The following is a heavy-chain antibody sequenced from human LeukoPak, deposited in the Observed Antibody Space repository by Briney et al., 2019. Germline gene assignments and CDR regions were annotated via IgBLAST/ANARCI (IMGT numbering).Heavy chain of an antibody. CDR3: ARDKVEYYYDSNAFDI. J-gene: IGHJ3*02. CDR1: GFTFSSYA. CDR2: ISYDGSNK. V-gene: IGHV3-30-3*01. Sequence: GRSLRLSCAASGFTFSSYAMHWVRQAPGKGLEWVAVISYDGSNKYYADSVKGRFTISRDNSKNTLYLQMNSLRAEDTAVYYCARDKVEYYYDSNAFDIWGQGTMVTVSS. D-gene: IGHD3-22*01.